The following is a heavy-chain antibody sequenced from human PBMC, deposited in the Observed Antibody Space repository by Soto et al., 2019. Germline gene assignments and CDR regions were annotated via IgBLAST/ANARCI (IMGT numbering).Heavy chain of an antibody. CDR1: GYPITDYG. V-gene: IGHV1-18*01. Sequence: QVQMVQSGAEVKKPEASVNVSCKASGYPITDYGITWVRQAPGQGLEWMGWISPYNGNTNYAQKYQGRVTMTTDTSTSTAHMELTNLRSDDTATYYCARGTVTAAEYWGQGTLVTVSS. J-gene: IGHJ4*02. D-gene: IGHD2-21*02. CDR2: ISPYNGNT. CDR3: ARGTVTAAEY.